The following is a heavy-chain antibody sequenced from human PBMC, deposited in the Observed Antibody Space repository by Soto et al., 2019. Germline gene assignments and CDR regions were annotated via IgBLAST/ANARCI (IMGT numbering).Heavy chain of an antibody. CDR1: GFTFSSYA. Sequence: EVQLLESGGGLVQPGGSLRLSCAASGFTFSSYAMSWVRQAPGKGLEWVSAISGSGGSTYYADSVKGRFTISRDNSKNTLYLQMNSLRAEDTAVYYCAKDDKRSSWHAWSYFQHWGQGTLVTVSS. CDR2: ISGSGGST. D-gene: IGHD6-13*01. V-gene: IGHV3-23*01. CDR3: AKDDKRSSWHAWSYFQH. J-gene: IGHJ1*01.